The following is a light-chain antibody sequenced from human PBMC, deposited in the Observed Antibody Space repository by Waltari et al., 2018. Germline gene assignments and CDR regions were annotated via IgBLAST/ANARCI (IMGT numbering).Light chain of an antibody. CDR3: QTGGHGTWV. Sequence: QLVVTQSPSASASLGASVKLTCTLSSGHSSHIIAWHPQQPEKGPRYLMKVNSDGSHSKGDEIPDRFSGSSSGAERYLTISSLQSEDEADYYCQTGGHGTWVFGGGTKLTVL. J-gene: IGLJ3*02. V-gene: IGLV4-69*01. CDR2: VNSDGSH. CDR1: SGHSSHI.